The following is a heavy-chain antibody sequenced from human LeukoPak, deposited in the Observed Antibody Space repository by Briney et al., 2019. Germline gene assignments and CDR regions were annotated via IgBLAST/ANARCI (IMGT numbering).Heavy chain of an antibody. CDR1: GFTFSSYS. CDR2: ISSSSSYI. D-gene: IGHD2-2*01. CDR3: ARDDRIVVVPAADPYYYYYGMDV. Sequence: GGPLRLSCAASGFTFSSYSMNWVRQAPGKGLEWVSSISSSSSYIYYADSVKGRFTISRDNAKNSLYLQMNSLRAEDTAVYYCARDDRIVVVPAADPYYYYYGMDVWGQGTTVTVSS. V-gene: IGHV3-21*03. J-gene: IGHJ6*02.